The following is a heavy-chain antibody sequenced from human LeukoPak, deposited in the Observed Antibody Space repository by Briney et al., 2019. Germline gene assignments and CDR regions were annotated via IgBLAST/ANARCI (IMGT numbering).Heavy chain of an antibody. CDR1: GFTFSSYG. CDR2: ISGSGGST. V-gene: IGHV3-23*01. D-gene: IGHD5-18*01. CDR3: AKETDSYGYVFDY. Sequence: GGTLRLSCAASGFTFSSYGMSWVRQAPGKGLEWVSAISGSGGSTYYADSVKGRFTISRDNSKNTLYLQMNSLRAEDTAVYYCAKETDSYGYVFDYWGQGTLVTVSS. J-gene: IGHJ4*02.